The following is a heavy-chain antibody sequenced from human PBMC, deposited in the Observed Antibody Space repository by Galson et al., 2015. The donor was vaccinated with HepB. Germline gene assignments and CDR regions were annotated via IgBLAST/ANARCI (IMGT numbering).Heavy chain of an antibody. CDR1: GFAFNTYT. J-gene: IGHJ3*02. D-gene: IGHD4-17*01. CDR3: ARDFSPTMTHDAFDI. CDR2: ISSAGTTQ. Sequence: SLRLSCAASGFAFNTYTMQWVRQAPGKGLEWVATISSAGTTQYYADSVKGRFTSSRDNSKNLVYLQMSSLRVEDTAIYYCARDFSPTMTHDAFDIWGQGTIVTVS. V-gene: IGHV3-30-3*01.